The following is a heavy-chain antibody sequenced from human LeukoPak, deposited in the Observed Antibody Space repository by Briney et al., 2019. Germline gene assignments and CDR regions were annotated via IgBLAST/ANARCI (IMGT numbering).Heavy chain of an antibody. CDR2: IVVGSGDT. CDR1: GFTFIGSA. Sequence: ASVKGSCKASGFTFIGSAMQWVRQARGQSPEWLGWIVVGSGDTKYAQGFQERFTITRDMSTSTTYMEVRSLRSEDTAVYYCAAISTATTGYYGMDVWGQGTTVTVS. D-gene: IGHD4-17*01. V-gene: IGHV1-58*02. J-gene: IGHJ6*02. CDR3: AAISTATTGYYGMDV.